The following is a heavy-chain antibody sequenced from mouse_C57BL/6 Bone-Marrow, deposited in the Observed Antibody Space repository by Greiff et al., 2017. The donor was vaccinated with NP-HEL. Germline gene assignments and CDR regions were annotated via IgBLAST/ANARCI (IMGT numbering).Heavy chain of an antibody. Sequence: DVMLVESGGDLVKPGGSLKLSCAASGFTFSSYGMSWVRQTPDKRLEWVATISSGGSYTYYPDSVKGRFTISRDNAKNTLYLQMSSLKAEDTAMYYGARRRLLSYYFDYWGQGTTLTVSS. D-gene: IGHD2-3*01. V-gene: IGHV5-6*02. CDR3: ARRRLLSYYFDY. CDR2: ISSGGSYT. J-gene: IGHJ2*01. CDR1: GFTFSSYG.